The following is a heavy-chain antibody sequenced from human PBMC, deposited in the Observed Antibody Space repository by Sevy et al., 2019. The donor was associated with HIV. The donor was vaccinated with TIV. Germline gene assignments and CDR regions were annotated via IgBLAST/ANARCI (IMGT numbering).Heavy chain of an antibody. CDR3: AREYREYGSGSYYIEEDYYYYYYMDV. J-gene: IGHJ6*03. CDR2: INWNGGST. Sequence: GGSLRLSCAASGFTFDDYGMSWVRQAPGKGLEWVSGINWNGGSTGYADSVKGRFTISRDNAKNSLYLQMNSLRAEDTALYYCAREYREYGSGSYYIEEDYYYYYYMDVWGKGTTVTVSS. D-gene: IGHD3-10*01. CDR1: GFTFDDYG. V-gene: IGHV3-20*04.